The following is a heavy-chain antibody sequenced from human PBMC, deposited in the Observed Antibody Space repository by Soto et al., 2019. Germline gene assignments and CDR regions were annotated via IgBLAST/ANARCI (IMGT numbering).Heavy chain of an antibody. V-gene: IGHV3-53*01. CDR3: ARGPNFDC. CDR2: IY. Sequence: EERLVQSGGGLVQPGGSLRLSCAAYGFSVGGNYMSWVRQAPGKGLELVSLIYMKGPFTLSRDNSNNMLYLQMDSLRAEDTAVYYCARGPNFDCWGQGTLVIVSS. CDR1: GFSVGGNY. J-gene: IGHJ5*01.